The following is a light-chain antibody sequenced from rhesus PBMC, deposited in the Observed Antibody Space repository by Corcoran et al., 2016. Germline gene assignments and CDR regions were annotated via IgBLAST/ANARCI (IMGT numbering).Light chain of an antibody. J-gene: IGKJ1*01. CDR1: QGISNY. Sequence: DIQMAQSPSSLSASVGDTVTITCRASQGISNYLVWYQQKPGKAPKPLINYASTVEDGVPSRFSGSGTGKDLTLTISSLKPEDFASYSCQQHYRFPPTFGRGTEVEIK. V-gene: IGKV1S14*01. CDR3: QQHYRFPPT. CDR2: YAS.